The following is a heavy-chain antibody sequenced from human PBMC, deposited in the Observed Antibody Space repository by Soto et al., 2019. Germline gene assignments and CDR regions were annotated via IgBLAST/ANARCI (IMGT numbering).Heavy chain of an antibody. Sequence: GGSLRLSCAASGFTFSSYWMIWVRQAPGKGLEWVANMKEDGSEKYYLDSVKGRFTISRDNTRNSVYLQMTSLRAEDTAVYYCARDVYYGGDSDSWGQGVLVTV. D-gene: IGHD2-21*02. CDR3: ARDVYYGGDSDS. CDR1: GFTFSSYW. J-gene: IGHJ5*01. CDR2: MKEDGSEK. V-gene: IGHV3-7*01.